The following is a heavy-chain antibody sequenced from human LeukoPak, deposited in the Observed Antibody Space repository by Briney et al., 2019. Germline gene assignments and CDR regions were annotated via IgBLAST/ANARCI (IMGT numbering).Heavy chain of an antibody. J-gene: IGHJ5*02. Sequence: KPSETLSLTCTVSGGSISSFYWSWIRQPPGKGLEWIGYIYYSRSTNYNHSLKSRVTISVDTSKNQFSLKLSSVTAADTAVYYCARHGTSGTNLNWFDPWGQGNLVTVSS. CDR3: ARHGTSGTNLNWFDP. CDR2: IYYSRST. V-gene: IGHV4-59*01. D-gene: IGHD1-1*01. CDR1: GGSISSFY.